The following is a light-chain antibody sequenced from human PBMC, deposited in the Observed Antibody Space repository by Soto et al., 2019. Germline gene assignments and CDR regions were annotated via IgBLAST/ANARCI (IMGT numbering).Light chain of an antibody. J-gene: IGLJ3*02. Sequence: SVLTQLASVSGSPIQTITISCTGTSSDVGGYNYVSWYQQHPDKAPEVMIYEVTKRPSGVSARFSGSKSGNTASLTISGLQAEAEAVYYCYSYTSRSNWVFGGGTQLTV. CDR3: YSYTSRSNWV. V-gene: IGLV2-14*01. CDR1: SSDVGGYNY. CDR2: EVT.